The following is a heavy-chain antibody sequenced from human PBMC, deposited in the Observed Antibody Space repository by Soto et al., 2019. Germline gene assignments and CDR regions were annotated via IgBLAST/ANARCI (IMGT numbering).Heavy chain of an antibody. CDR3: SGKTYG. Sequence: EVQLVESGGGLVQPGGSLRLSCAASGFDVSSNYMSWVRQAPGKGLEWVSLIYSGGTTYYADSVKGRFTISRHSSKNTLYLQMNSLGVADTDVYYCSGKTYGGGQGTMVTTSA. D-gene: IGHD4-17*01. J-gene: IGHJ3*01. CDR2: IYSGGTT. V-gene: IGHV3-53*04. CDR1: GFDVSSNY.